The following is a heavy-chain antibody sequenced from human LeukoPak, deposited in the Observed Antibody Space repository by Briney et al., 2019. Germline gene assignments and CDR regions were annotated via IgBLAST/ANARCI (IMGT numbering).Heavy chain of an antibody. J-gene: IGHJ4*02. Sequence: SETLSLTCTVSGDSIGSADYYWTWIRQPPGRGLEWIGNIYYSGSTSYKSSLKSRVTMSLDTSKDQFSLKLSSVTAADTAVYYCARDPAPNYYDNRGYYLDYWGQGILVTVSS. D-gene: IGHD3-22*01. CDR3: ARDPAPNYYDNRGYYLDY. CDR2: IYYSGST. V-gene: IGHV4-30-4*01. CDR1: GDSIGSADYY.